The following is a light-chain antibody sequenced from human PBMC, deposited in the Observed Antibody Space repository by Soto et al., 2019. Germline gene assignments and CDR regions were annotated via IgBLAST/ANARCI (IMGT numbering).Light chain of an antibody. CDR2: GNS. J-gene: IGLJ3*02. Sequence: QPVLTQPPSVSGAPGQRVTISCTGSSSNIGAGYDVHWYQQLPGTAPKLLIYGNSNRPSGVPDRFSGSKSGTSASLAITGLQAEDEADYYCCSYAGSYTFEVFGGGTKLTVL. CDR3: CSYAGSYTFEV. V-gene: IGLV1-40*01. CDR1: SSNIGAGYD.